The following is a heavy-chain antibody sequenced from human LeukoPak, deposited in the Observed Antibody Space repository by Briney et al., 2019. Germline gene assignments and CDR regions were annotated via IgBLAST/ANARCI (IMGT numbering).Heavy chain of an antibody. Sequence: GGSLRLSCAASGFTFSSYSMNWVRQAPGKGLEWVSSISSSSSYIYYADSVKGRLTISRDNAKNSLYLQMNSLRAEDTAVYYCARKRIAAALRAFDIWGQGTMVTVSS. CDR1: GFTFSSYS. CDR2: ISSSSSYI. CDR3: ARKRIAAALRAFDI. V-gene: IGHV3-21*01. D-gene: IGHD6-13*01. J-gene: IGHJ3*02.